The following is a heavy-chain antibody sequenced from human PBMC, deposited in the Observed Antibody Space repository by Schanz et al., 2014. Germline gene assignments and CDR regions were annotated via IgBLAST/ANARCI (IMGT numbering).Heavy chain of an antibody. V-gene: IGHV1-18*01. Sequence: QVQLVQSGTEVKKPGASMKISCKAFGYYFGGFGISWVRQAPGQGFEWMGWIGAFQGNTKYAQKLQDRATLTIDPSASTAYMELRSLRLDDTAVYYCLRANPTQHVVLPDALRYWGQGTLVSVSS. CDR1: GYYFGGFG. J-gene: IGHJ4*02. D-gene: IGHD2-2*01. CDR2: IGAFQGNT. CDR3: LRANPTQHVVLPDALRY.